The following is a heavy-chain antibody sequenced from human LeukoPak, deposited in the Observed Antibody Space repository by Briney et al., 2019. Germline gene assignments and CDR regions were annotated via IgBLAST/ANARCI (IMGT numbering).Heavy chain of an antibody. J-gene: IGHJ4*02. D-gene: IGHD6-6*01. CDR1: GFTFGNYA. V-gene: IGHV3-23*01. CDR3: AKGSAAARPYYFDS. CDR2: ISTNGVNT. Sequence: PGGSLRLSCQTSGFTFGNYAMSWVRQAQGKELEWISAISTNGVNTYYADSVKGRLTISRDNSRHTLSLQMNGLRADDTAVYYCAKGSAAARPYYFDSWGQGTLVAVSS.